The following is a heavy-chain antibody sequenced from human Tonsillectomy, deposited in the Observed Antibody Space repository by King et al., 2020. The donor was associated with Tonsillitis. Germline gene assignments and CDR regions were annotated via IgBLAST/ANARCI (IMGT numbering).Heavy chain of an antibody. CDR1: GFAFSSYA. Sequence: VQLVESGGGVVQPGRSLRLSLAASGFAFSSYAMHWVRQAPGQGLEWLSFISYYGYNKYYADSVKGRFTISRDNSKNTPYLQMNSLRPEDTAVYYCARWRLNYGFYYYYHMDGWGKGTTVTVSS. D-gene: IGHD1-7*01. CDR2: ISYYGYNK. CDR3: ARWRLNYGFYYYYHMDG. J-gene: IGHJ6*03. V-gene: IGHV3-30*01.